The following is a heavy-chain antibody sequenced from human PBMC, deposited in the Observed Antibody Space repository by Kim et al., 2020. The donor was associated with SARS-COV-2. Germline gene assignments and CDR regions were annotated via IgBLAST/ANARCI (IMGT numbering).Heavy chain of an antibody. Sequence: VKGRFTISRDNSKNTLYLQMNSLRAEDTAVYYCAKDLYDSSGYYPGHDVYWGQGTLVTVSS. D-gene: IGHD3-22*01. CDR3: AKDLYDSSGYYPGHDVY. V-gene: IGHV3-23*01. J-gene: IGHJ4*02.